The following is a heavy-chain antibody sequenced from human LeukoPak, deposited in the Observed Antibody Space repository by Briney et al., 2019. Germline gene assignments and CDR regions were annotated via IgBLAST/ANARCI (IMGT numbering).Heavy chain of an antibody. CDR3: ATSWVVAGIGTYYGMDV. J-gene: IGHJ6*04. CDR1: GYTLTELS. Sequence: ASVKVSCKVSGYTLTELSMHWVRQAPGEGLGGMGGFDPEDGETIYAQKFQGRVTMTEDTSTDTAYMELSSLRSEDTAVYYCATSWVVAGIGTYYGMDVWGKGTTVTVSS. V-gene: IGHV1-24*01. D-gene: IGHD6-19*01. CDR2: FDPEDGET.